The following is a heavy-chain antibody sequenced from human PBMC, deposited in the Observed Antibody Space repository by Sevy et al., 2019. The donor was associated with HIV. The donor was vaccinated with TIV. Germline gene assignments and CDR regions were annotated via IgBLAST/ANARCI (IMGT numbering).Heavy chain of an antibody. J-gene: IGHJ5*02. CDR3: ATLSGNYWGDWLDP. CDR1: AFTFSNDW. CDR2: IRSENDGGTT. Sequence: GGSLRLSCVASAFTFSNDWMTWVRQAPGKGLEWVGHIRSENDGGTTDYAAPVKASFTSSRQHSKNTVYLEMNSLKIEDTGVYFCATLSGNYWGDWLDPWGQGTLVTVSS. V-gene: IGHV3-15*07. D-gene: IGHD5-12*01.